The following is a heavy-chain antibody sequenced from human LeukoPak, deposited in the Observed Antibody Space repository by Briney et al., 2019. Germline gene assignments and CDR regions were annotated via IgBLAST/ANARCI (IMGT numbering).Heavy chain of an antibody. D-gene: IGHD1-26*01. Sequence: ASVKVSCKASGYTFTSYGISWVRQAPGQGLEWMGWISAYNGNTNYAQKLQGRVTMTTDTSTSTAYMELRSLRSDDTAVYYCASSIVGATTLPYYYYGMDVWGQGTTVTVSS. J-gene: IGHJ6*02. V-gene: IGHV1-18*01. CDR2: ISAYNGNT. CDR1: GYTFTSYG. CDR3: ASSIVGATTLPYYYYGMDV.